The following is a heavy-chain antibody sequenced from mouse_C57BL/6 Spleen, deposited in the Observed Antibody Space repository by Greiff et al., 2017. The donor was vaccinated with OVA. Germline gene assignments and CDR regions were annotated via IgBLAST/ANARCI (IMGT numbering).Heavy chain of an antibody. CDR1: GYSFTDYN. J-gene: IGHJ3*01. CDR3: ARGAHYGSSYEFAY. Sequence: VQLQQSGPELVKPGASVQISCKASGYSFTDYNMNWVKQSNGKSLEWIGVINPNYGTTSYNQKFKGKATLTVDQSSSTAYMQLNSLTSEDSAVYYCARGAHYGSSYEFAYWGQGTLVTVSA. CDR2: INPNYGTT. V-gene: IGHV1-39*01. D-gene: IGHD1-1*01.